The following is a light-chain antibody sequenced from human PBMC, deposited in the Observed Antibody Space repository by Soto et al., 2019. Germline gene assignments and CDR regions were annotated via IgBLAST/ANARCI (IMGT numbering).Light chain of an antibody. Sequence: QPVLTQPPSASGTPGQRVTISCSGSSSNIGSNTVNWYQQLPGTAPKLLIDSNNQRPSGVPDRVSGSKSGTSASLAISGLQSEDEVDYYCGAWDDSLNALVFGGGTKLTVL. CDR1: SSNIGSNT. J-gene: IGLJ2*01. CDR2: SNN. CDR3: GAWDDSLNALV. V-gene: IGLV1-44*01.